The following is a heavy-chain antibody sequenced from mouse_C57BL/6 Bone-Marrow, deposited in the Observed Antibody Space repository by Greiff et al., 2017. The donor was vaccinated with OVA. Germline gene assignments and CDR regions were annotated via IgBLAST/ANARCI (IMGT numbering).Heavy chain of an antibody. D-gene: IGHD1-1*01. CDR2: IRNKANGYTT. V-gene: IGHV7-3*01. J-gene: IGHJ1*03. Sequence: EVQVVESGGGLVQPGGSLSLSCAASGFTFTDYYMSWVRQPPGTALEWLGFIRNKANGYTTEYSASVKGRFTISRDNSQSILYLQMNALRAEDSATYYCARHYYGSSYVWYFDVWGTGTTVTVSS. CDR1: GFTFTDYY. CDR3: ARHYYGSSYVWYFDV.